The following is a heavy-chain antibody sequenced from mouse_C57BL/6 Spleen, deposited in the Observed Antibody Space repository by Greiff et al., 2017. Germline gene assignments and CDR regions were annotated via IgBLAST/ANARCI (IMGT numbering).Heavy chain of an antibody. CDR1: GYTFTDYY. D-gene: IGHD1-1*01. CDR2: INPYNGGT. V-gene: IGHV1-19*01. CDR3: ASDYYGSSYEAY. Sequence: VQLKESGPVLVKPGASVKMSCKASGYTFTDYYMNWVKQSHGKSLEWIGVINPYNGGTSYNQKFKGKATLTVDKSSSTAYMELNSLTSEDSAVXYCASDYYGSSYEAYWGQGTLVTVSA. J-gene: IGHJ3*01.